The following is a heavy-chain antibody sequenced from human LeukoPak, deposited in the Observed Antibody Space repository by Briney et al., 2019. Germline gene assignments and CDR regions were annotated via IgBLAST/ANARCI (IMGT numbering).Heavy chain of an antibody. J-gene: IGHJ4*02. CDR3: ARKKVLRYFDWTPGDY. CDR1: GFTFGSYS. V-gene: IGHV3-21*01. Sequence: GGSLRLSCAASGFTFGSYSMNWVRQAPGKGLEWVSSISSSSSYIYYADPVKGRFTISRDNAKNSLYLQMNSLRAEDTAVYYCARKKVLRYFDWTPGDYWGQGTLVTVSS. CDR2: ISSSSSYI. D-gene: IGHD3-9*01.